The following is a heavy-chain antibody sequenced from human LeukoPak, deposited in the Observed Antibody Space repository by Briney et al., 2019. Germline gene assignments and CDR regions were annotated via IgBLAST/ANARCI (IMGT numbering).Heavy chain of an antibody. Sequence: SETLSLTCTVSGGSISSYYWSWIRQPPGKGLEWIGYIYYSGSTNYNPSLKSRVTISVDTSKNQFSLKLSSVTAADTAVYYCARDQQDSSGYYYYWYFDLWGRGTLVTVSS. J-gene: IGHJ2*01. CDR1: GGSISSYY. CDR2: IYYSGST. CDR3: ARDQQDSSGYYYYWYFDL. D-gene: IGHD3-22*01. V-gene: IGHV4-59*01.